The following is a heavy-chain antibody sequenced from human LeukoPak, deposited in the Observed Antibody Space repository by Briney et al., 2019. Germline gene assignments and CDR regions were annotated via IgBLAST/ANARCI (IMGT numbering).Heavy chain of an antibody. V-gene: IGHV1-18*01. CDR3: ARTYSYGFS. CDR1: GYTFTRYG. D-gene: IGHD5-18*01. J-gene: IGHJ4*02. Sequence: ASVKVSCKSSGYTFTRYGNNWVRQAHGQELERMGWISAYNGNTNYAQKLQGRVTMTTDTSTSTAYMELRSLRSDETAVYYCARTYSYGFSWGQGTLVTVSS. CDR2: ISAYNGNT.